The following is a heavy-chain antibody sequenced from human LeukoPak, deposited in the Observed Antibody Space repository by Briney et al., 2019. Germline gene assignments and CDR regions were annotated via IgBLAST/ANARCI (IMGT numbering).Heavy chain of an antibody. V-gene: IGHV3-21*01. J-gene: IGHJ4*02. CDR3: ARDPAGGDANY. CDR1: GFTFSSYA. CDR2: ISSSSSYI. Sequence: GGSLRLSCAASGFTFSSYAMNWVRQAPGKGLEWVSSISSSSSYIYYADSVKGRFTISRDNAKNSLYLQMNSLRAEDTAVYYCARDPAGGDANYWGQGTLVTVSS. D-gene: IGHD2-21*01.